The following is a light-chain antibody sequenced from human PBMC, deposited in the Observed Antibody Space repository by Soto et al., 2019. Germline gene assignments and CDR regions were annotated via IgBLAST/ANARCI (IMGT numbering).Light chain of an antibody. V-gene: IGLV1-40*01. CDR2: GNS. CDR3: QSYDSSLSGYV. J-gene: IGLJ1*01. CDR1: RPHNGAGYD. Sequence: QAVLTHPPSVSGAPGQRGTNSPTGSRPHNGAGYDIQRYQQLPGTAPKLLIHGNSNRPSGVPDRFSGSKSGTSASLAISGLLAEDEADYYCQSYDSSLSGYVFGTGTKVTVL.